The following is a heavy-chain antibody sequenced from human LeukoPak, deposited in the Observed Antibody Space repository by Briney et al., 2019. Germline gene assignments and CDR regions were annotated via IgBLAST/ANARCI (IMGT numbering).Heavy chain of an antibody. CDR2: IYYVGNT. CDR1: GGSISSSSYY. CDR3: AKVPVNIWENWFDP. D-gene: IGHD1-26*01. V-gene: IGHV4-39*07. J-gene: IGHJ5*02. Sequence: PSETLSLTCTVSGGSISSSSYYWGWIRQPPGKGLEWIGSIYYVGNTYYNPSLKSRVTISVDTSKNQFSLKLTSVTAADTAVYYCAKVPVNIWENWFDPWGQGTLVTVSS.